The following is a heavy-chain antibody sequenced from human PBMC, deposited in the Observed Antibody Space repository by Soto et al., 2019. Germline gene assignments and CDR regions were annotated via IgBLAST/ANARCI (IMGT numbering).Heavy chain of an antibody. V-gene: IGHV3-23*01. CDR3: AKARCSTTNCYVPEY. CDR2: ISASGGSP. D-gene: IGHD2-2*01. Sequence: PGGSLRLSCAASGFSFSTYTMAWVRQAPGQGLEWVSSISASGGSPSYADSVQGRFTISRDNPKNTLYLQLNSLRVEDTAMYYCAKARCSTTNCYVPEYWGQRTLVTVSS. J-gene: IGHJ4*02. CDR1: GFSFSTYT.